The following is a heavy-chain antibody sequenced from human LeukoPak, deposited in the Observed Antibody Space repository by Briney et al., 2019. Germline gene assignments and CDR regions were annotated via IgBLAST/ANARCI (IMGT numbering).Heavy chain of an antibody. J-gene: IGHJ6*03. CDR3: ARGGGPAGYYMDV. CDR1: GGSISSYY. Sequence: PSETLSLTCTVSGGSISSYYWSWIRQPPGKGLEWIGEINHSGSTNYNPYLKSRVTISVDTSKNQFSLKLSSVTAADTAVYYCARGGGPAGYYMDVWDKGTTVTVSS. CDR2: INHSGST. V-gene: IGHV4-34*01. D-gene: IGHD3-16*01.